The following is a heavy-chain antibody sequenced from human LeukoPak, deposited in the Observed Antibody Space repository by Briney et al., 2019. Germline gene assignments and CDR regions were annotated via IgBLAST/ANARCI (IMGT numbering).Heavy chain of an antibody. V-gene: IGHV1-2*04. CDR1: GYTFTGYY. J-gene: IGHJ4*02. CDR3: ARGDIVVVPAAMGCFDY. Sequence: ASVKVSCKASGYTFTGYYTHWVRQAPGQGLEWMGWINPNSGGTSYAQKFQGWVTMTRDTSISTAYMELSRLRSDDTAVYYCARGDIVVVPAAMGCFDYWAQGPLVSVSS. CDR2: INPNSGGT. D-gene: IGHD2-2*01.